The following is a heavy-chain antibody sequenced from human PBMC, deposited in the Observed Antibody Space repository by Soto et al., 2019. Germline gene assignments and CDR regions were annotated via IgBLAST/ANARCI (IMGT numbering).Heavy chain of an antibody. CDR2: MNGDNGDT. CDR1: GYTFTSYD. D-gene: IGHD1-7*01. CDR3: ARPKNYADYLDH. J-gene: IGHJ4*01. Sequence: ASVKVSCKASGYTFTSYDINWVRQATGQRLEWMGWMNGDNGDTKYSQNFQGRITITMDTSTSTVYMEVFSLRSEDTAVYYCARPKNYADYLDHWGQGTLVTVSS. V-gene: IGHV1-3*01.